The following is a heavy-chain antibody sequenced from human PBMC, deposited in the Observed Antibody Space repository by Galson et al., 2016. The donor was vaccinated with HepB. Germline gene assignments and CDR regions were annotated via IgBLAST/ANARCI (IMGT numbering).Heavy chain of an antibody. CDR3: ARLSRPYGLDV. CDR1: GFTFSDYY. CDR2: IRGDSTVT. Sequence: SLRLSCAASGFTFSDYYMNWIRQAPGKGLERLSHIRGDSTVTYYADSVKGRFTISRDNTRNSVYLEMNSLSGDDTAVYYCARLSRPYGLDVWGHGTTVTVSS. V-gene: IGHV3-11*06. J-gene: IGHJ6*02. D-gene: IGHD6-13*01.